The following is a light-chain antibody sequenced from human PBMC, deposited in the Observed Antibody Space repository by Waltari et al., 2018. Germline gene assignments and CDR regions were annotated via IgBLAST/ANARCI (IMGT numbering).Light chain of an antibody. Sequence: SGLPQPPSVSGAPVQRAPISCTGPRSHLGVDSAVPRYQVLPGTAPKLLIYGNSNRPSGVPDRFSGSKSGTSASLAITGLQAEDEADYYCQSYDSSLTASLFGGGTKLTVL. J-gene: IGLJ2*01. CDR1: RSHLGVDSA. CDR2: GNS. V-gene: IGLV1-40*01. CDR3: QSYDSSLTASL.